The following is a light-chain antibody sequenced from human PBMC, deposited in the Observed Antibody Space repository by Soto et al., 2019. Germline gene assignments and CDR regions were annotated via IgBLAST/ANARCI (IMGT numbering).Light chain of an antibody. CDR2: DAS. J-gene: IGKJ1*01. V-gene: IGKV3-11*01. CDR1: QSVSSY. Sequence: EIVLTQSPGTLSLSPGERATLSCRASQSVSSYLAWYQQKPGQAPRLLIYDASTRATGISARFSGSGSGTDFTLTIXSLXXXXXAVYYCQQRSNWPVTFGQGTRVEVK. CDR3: QQRSNWPVT.